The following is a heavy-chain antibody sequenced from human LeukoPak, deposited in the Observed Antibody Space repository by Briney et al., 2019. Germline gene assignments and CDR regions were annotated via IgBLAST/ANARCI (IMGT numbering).Heavy chain of an antibody. V-gene: IGHV3-30*02. CDR1: GFTFSSYG. Sequence: QSGGSLRLSCAASGFTFSSYGMHWVRQAPGKGLEWVAFIRYDGSNKYYADSVKGRFTISRDNSKNTLYLQMNSLRAEDTAVYYCANPNWNDVDYWGQGTLVTVSS. D-gene: IGHD1-1*01. CDR3: ANPNWNDVDY. J-gene: IGHJ4*02. CDR2: IRYDGSNK.